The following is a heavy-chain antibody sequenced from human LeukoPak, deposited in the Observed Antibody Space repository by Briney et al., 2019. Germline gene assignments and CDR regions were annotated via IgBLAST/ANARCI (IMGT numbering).Heavy chain of an antibody. D-gene: IGHD3-22*01. J-gene: IGHJ2*01. Sequence: SETLSLTCSVSGGSISSYYWSWIRQPTGKGLEWIGYIHYTGSTNYSPSLKSRVTMSLDTSKNQFSMELMSVTAADTAVYYCARWNYFDNSGYYSDWYFDLWGRGTLVTVSS. CDR2: IHYTGST. V-gene: IGHV4-59*08. CDR3: ARWNYFDNSGYYSDWYFDL. CDR1: GGSISSYY.